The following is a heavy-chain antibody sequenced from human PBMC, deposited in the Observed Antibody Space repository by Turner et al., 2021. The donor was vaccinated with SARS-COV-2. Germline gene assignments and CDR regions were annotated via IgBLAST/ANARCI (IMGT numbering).Heavy chain of an antibody. J-gene: IGHJ3*02. D-gene: IGHD3-22*01. Sequence: EVQLVAAGGDLVQPGGSLRLSCAASVFTLSTYGMSWVRKARGKGLEWVGNIREDGSEKDYVNSGKGRFTISRDNAKNSQYMQMNSLRAEDTALYYCAKDPGRYDSSQTCAFDIWGQGTMVTVSS. CDR3: AKDPGRYDSSQTCAFDI. CDR2: IREDGSEK. V-gene: IGHV3-7*03. CDR1: VFTLSTYG.